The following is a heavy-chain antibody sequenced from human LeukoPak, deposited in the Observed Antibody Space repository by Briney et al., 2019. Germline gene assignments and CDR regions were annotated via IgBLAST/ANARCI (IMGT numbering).Heavy chain of an antibody. J-gene: IGHJ3*02. V-gene: IGHV4-59*01. CDR2: IYYSGTT. CDR1: GGSISSYY. CDR3: ARVHASDAFDI. Sequence: PSETLSLTCTVSGGSISSYYWSWIRQPPGKGLEWIGYIYYSGTTNYNPSPKSLVTISVDTSKNQFSLKLSSVTAADTAVYYCARVHASDAFDIWGQGTMVTVSS.